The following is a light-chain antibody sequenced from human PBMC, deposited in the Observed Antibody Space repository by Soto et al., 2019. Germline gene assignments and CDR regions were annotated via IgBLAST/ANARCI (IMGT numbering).Light chain of an antibody. CDR2: AAS. Sequence: DLQMTQSPSSLSASVGDRVTITCRASQSISDHLNWYQHKPGKAPKLLIYAASSLHSGVPSRFSGSGSGTDFTLSISSLQAEDFATYYCQQSYNTPRTFGQGTQVDLK. V-gene: IGKV1-39*01. CDR1: QSISDH. J-gene: IGKJ1*01. CDR3: QQSYNTPRT.